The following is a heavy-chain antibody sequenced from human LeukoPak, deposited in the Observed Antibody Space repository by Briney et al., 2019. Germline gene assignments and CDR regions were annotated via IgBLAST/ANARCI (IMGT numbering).Heavy chain of an antibody. CDR2: IIPIFGTA. D-gene: IGHD1-26*01. Sequence: SVKVSCKASGGTFSSYAISWVRQAPGQGLEWMGGIIPIFGTANYAQKFQGRVTITADESTSTAYMELSSLRSEDTAVYCCARSRPSGSDVEYWGQGTLVTVSS. V-gene: IGHV1-69*01. J-gene: IGHJ4*02. CDR3: ARSRPSGSDVEY. CDR1: GGTFSSYA.